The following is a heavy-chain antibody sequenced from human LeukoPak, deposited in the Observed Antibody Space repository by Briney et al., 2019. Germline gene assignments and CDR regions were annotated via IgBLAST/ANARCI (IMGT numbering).Heavy chain of an antibody. V-gene: IGHV4-4*07. Sequence: SETLSLTCTVSGGSISSYYWSWIRQPPGKGLEWIGRIYTSGSTNYNPSLKSRVTMSVDTSKNQFSLKLSSVTAADTAVYYCARDLGHSSGYYSWIYYYYYMDVWGKGTTVTVSS. CDR3: ARDLGHSSGYYSWIYYYYYMDV. D-gene: IGHD3-22*01. CDR2: IYTSGST. CDR1: GGSISSYY. J-gene: IGHJ6*03.